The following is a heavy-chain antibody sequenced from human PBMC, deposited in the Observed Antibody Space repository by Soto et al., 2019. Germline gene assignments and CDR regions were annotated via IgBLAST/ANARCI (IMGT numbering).Heavy chain of an antibody. Sequence: GGSLRLSCTASGFTFRNYWMHWVRQAPGKGLVWVSRINTDGSSTTYADSVKGRFSISRDNAKSILFLQMSSLRAEDTAVYFCAREISSGYYFFQANWGQGTRVTVAS. CDR1: GFTFRNYW. D-gene: IGHD3-22*01. CDR3: AREISSGYYFFQAN. J-gene: IGHJ4*02. CDR2: INTDGSST. V-gene: IGHV3-74*01.